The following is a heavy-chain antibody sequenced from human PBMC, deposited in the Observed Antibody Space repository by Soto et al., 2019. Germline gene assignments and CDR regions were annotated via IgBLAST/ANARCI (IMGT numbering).Heavy chain of an antibody. Sequence: EVQLLESGGNLVQPGGSLRLSCAASGFTFSSYAMTWVRQAPGKGLEWVSAISGSGGSTYYADSVKGRFTISRDNSKNTLYLQMNSLRAEDTAVYYCAKPPGIVGATGWFDPWGQGTLVTVSS. CDR3: AKPPGIVGATGWFDP. D-gene: IGHD1-26*01. CDR2: ISGSGGST. CDR1: GFTFSSYA. J-gene: IGHJ5*02. V-gene: IGHV3-23*01.